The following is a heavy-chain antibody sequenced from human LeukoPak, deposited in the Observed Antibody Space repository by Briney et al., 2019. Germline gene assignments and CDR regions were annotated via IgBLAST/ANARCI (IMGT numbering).Heavy chain of an antibody. Sequence: ASVKVSCKASGGTFSSYAISWVRQAPGQGLEWMGGIIPIFGTANYAQKFQGRVTNTADESTSTAYMELSSLRSEDTAVYYCARVVMITFGGVIDPYYFDYWGQGTLVTVSS. D-gene: IGHD3-16*02. CDR1: GGTFSSYA. CDR3: ARVVMITFGGVIDPYYFDY. V-gene: IGHV1-69*13. J-gene: IGHJ4*02. CDR2: IIPIFGTA.